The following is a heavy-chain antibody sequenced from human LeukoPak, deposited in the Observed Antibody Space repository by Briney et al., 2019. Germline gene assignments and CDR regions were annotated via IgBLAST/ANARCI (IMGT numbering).Heavy chain of an antibody. CDR2: INEDGTKK. V-gene: IGHV3-7*05. CDR1: GFTFSSYW. J-gene: IGHJ4*02. CDR3: ARLPLTAREHFDY. Sequence: GGSLRLSCAASGFTFSSYWMSWVRQAPGRGLEWVANINEDGTKKYPVDSAKGRFTISRDNAKNSLYLQMNSLRAEDTAVYYCARLPLTAREHFDYWGQGTLVTVSS. D-gene: IGHD1-1*01.